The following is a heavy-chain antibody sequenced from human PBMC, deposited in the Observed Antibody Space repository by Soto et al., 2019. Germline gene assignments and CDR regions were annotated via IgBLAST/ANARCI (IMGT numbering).Heavy chain of an antibody. CDR3: ARGGPEEWLSPLSEYFQH. D-gene: IGHD6-19*01. Sequence: GGSLRLSCAASGFTFSSYSMNWVRQAPGKGLEWVSSISSSSSYIYYADSVKGRFTISRDNAKNSLYLQMNSLRAEDTAVYYCARGGPEEWLSPLSEYFQHWGQGTLVTVSS. V-gene: IGHV3-21*01. CDR2: ISSSSSYI. J-gene: IGHJ1*01. CDR1: GFTFSSYS.